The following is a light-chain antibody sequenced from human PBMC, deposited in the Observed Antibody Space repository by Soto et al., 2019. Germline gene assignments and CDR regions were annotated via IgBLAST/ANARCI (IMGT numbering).Light chain of an antibody. CDR2: SAS. CDR3: QQYGSAPHT. CDR1: QSFSSSQ. Sequence: EVVLTQSPGTLSLSPGGSATISCRASQSFSSSQLAWFQQKPGQAPTLLISSASSRAAGIPDSFSGSGSGTDFTLTISRLEPEDFAVYYCQQYGSAPHTVGGGTKGDSK. J-gene: IGKJ4*01. V-gene: IGKV3-20*01.